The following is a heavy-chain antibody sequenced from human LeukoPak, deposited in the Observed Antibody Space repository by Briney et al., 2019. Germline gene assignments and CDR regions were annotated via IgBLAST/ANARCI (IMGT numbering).Heavy chain of an antibody. D-gene: IGHD1-26*01. J-gene: IGHJ4*02. Sequence: GGSLRLSCAASGFTFSSYAMHWVRQAPGKGLEWVAVISYDGSNKYYADSVKGRFTISRDNSKNTLYLQMNSLRAEDTAVYYCARDLGIVGATRGYYFDYWGQGTLVTVSS. CDR2: ISYDGSNK. CDR3: ARDLGIVGATRGYYFDY. V-gene: IGHV3-30-3*01. CDR1: GFTFSSYA.